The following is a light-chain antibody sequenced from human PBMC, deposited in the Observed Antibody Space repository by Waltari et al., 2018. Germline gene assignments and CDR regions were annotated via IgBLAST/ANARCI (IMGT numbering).Light chain of an antibody. Sequence: SSELTQDPAVSVALGQTVRITCQGDSLRSYYASWYQQKPGQAPVLVIYGKNNRPSGIPDRFSCSSSGNPASLTITGAQAEDEADYYCNSRDSSGNHVVFGGGTKLTVL. CDR1: SLRSYY. CDR3: NSRDSSGNHVV. V-gene: IGLV3-19*01. CDR2: GKN. J-gene: IGLJ2*01.